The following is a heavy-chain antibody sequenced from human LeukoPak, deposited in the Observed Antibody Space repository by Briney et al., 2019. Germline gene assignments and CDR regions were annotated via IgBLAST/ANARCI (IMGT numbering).Heavy chain of an antibody. V-gene: IGHV1-46*01. CDR3: ARDPYDASGDYVERYGMDV. J-gene: IGHJ6*02. CDR1: GYTFTRFY. D-gene: IGHD3-22*01. Sequence: ASVTVSCKASGYTFTRFYIHWVRQAPGQGREWMGIINSSGGSTNYAQRFQGRVTMTRDTSTSTVNMELSSLRSEDTAVYYCARDPYDASGDYVERYGMDVWGQGTTVTVSS. CDR2: INSSGGST.